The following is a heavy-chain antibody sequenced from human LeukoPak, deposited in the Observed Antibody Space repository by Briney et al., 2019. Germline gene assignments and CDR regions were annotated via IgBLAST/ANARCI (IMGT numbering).Heavy chain of an antibody. J-gene: IGHJ4*02. CDR2: ISYDGSNK. CDR3: AKVGSSWYRGYFDY. V-gene: IGHV3-30*18. D-gene: IGHD6-13*01. Sequence: QPGRSLRLSCAASGFTFSSYGMHWVRQAPGKGLEWVAVISYDGSNKYYADSVKGRFTISRDNSKNTLYLQMNSLRAEDTAVYYCAKVGSSWYRGYFDYWGQGTLVTVSS. CDR1: GFTFSSYG.